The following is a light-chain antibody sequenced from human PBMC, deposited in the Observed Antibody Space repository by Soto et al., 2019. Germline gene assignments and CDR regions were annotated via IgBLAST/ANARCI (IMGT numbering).Light chain of an antibody. CDR2: GAS. Sequence: EIVMTQSPATLSVSPGDGATLSCRASQSVDSNLAWYQQKPGQTPRLLIYGASTRPTGIPARFSGSGSGTEFTLTISSLQSEDFAVYYCQQYNDWPLTFGGGTKVDNK. V-gene: IGKV3D-15*01. CDR3: QQYNDWPLT. J-gene: IGKJ4*01. CDR1: QSVDSN.